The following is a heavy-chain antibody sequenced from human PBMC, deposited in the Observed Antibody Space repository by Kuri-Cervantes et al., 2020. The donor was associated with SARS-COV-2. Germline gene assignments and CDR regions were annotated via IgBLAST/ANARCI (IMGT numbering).Heavy chain of an antibody. CDR3: ARRKKDYYDFWSGASQFDP. CDR1: GGSIRSSSYY. CDR2: INHSGST. D-gene: IGHD3-3*01. J-gene: IGHJ5*02. Sequence: GSLRPSCTVSGGSIRSSSYYWGWIRQPPGKGLEWIGEINHSGSTNYNPSLKGRVTISVDTSKNQFSLKLSSVTAADTAVYYCARRKKDYYDFWSGASQFDPWGQGTLVTVSS. V-gene: IGHV4-39*07.